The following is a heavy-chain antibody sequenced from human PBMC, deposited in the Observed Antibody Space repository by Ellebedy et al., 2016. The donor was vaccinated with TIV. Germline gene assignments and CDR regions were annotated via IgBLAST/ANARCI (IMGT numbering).Heavy chain of an antibody. J-gene: IGHJ5*02. Sequence: GESLKISXVISGFTFDDFDVNWVRQPPGKGLEWVSGINWSGSSIGYADSVKGRFTIFRDNSNNSLYLEMNNMSAEDTALYRCVRKIGASGTNWFHPWGQGTLVTVSS. D-gene: IGHD1-26*01. CDR1: GFTFDDFD. V-gene: IGHV3-20*01. CDR2: INWSGSSI. CDR3: VRKIGASGTNWFHP.